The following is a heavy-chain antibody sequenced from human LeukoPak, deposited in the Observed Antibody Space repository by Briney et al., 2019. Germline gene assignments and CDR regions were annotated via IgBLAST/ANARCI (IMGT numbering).Heavy chain of an antibody. J-gene: IGHJ3*01. Sequence: GGSLRLSCVASGFTFSDFAMSWVRQAPGAGPEWVSAIGGGGGDTYYADSVKGRFTVSRDNSDNTLYLQISSLRAEDTAVYYCAKDYFSRNGVFDAFDLWGHGTTVTVS. CDR3: AKDYFSRNGVFDAFDL. D-gene: IGHD2-8*01. V-gene: IGHV3-23*01. CDR2: IGGGGGDT. CDR1: GFTFSDFA.